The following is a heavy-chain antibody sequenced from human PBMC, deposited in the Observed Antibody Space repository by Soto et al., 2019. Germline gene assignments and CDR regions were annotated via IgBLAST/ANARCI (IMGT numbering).Heavy chain of an antibody. J-gene: IGHJ4*02. CDR1: GFSLTTSGVG. D-gene: IGHD2-21*02. CDR3: AQAYCGGDCYQYFFDY. V-gene: IGHV2-5*02. CDR2: IYWDDDK. Sequence: QITLKESGPTLVKPTQTLTLTCTFSGFSLTTSGVGVGWIRQPPGKALEWLALIYWDDDKRYSPSLKSRLTITKDTSKNQVVLTMTNMDPVDTATYFCAQAYCGGDCYQYFFDYWGQGTLVTVSS.